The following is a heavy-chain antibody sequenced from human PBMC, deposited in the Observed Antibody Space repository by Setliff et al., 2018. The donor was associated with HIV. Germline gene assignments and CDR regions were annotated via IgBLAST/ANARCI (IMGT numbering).Heavy chain of an antibody. D-gene: IGHD1-26*01. Sequence: SETLSLTCTVSGPSINIHYWSWIRQSPGKAFEWIGYIYSTGSTNYNPSLQSRVTISMVASRNQFSLKLDFVTAADTAVYYCEAATVGETGYYGIDVWGPGTTVTVSS. CDR3: EAATVGETGYYGIDV. CDR1: GPSINIHY. CDR2: IYSTGST. V-gene: IGHV4-59*11. J-gene: IGHJ6*02.